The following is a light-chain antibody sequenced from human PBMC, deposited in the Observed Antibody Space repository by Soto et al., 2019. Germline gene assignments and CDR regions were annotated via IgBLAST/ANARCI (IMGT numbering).Light chain of an antibody. J-gene: IGKJ1*01. V-gene: IGKV1-39*01. CDR1: QSISSW. CDR2: AAS. Sequence: DIQMTQSPSTLSASVGDRVTITCRASQSISSWLAWYQQKPGKAPELLIYAASSLQSGVPSRFSGSGSGTDFTLTISSLQPEDFATYYCQQSYSTPRTFGQGTKVDIK. CDR3: QQSYSTPRT.